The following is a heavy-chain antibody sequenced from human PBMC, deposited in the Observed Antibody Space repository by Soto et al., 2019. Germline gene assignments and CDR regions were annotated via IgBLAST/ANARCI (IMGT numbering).Heavy chain of an antibody. CDR2: ISSSSSYI. J-gene: IGHJ4*02. V-gene: IGHV3-21*01. D-gene: IGHD3-9*01. CDR1: GFTFSSYS. Sequence: GSLRLSCAASGFTFSSYSMNWVRQAPGKGLEWVSSISSSSSYIYYADSVKGRFTISRDNAKNSLYLQMNSLRAEGTAVYYCARSIDWLFIPDYWGQGTLVTVSS. CDR3: ARSIDWLFIPDY.